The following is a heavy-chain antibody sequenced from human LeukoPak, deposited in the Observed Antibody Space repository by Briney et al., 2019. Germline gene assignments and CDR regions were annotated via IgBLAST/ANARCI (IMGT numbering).Heavy chain of an antibody. V-gene: IGHV4-4*07. CDR3: ASGARRDGYTYYFDY. CDR1: GGSISSYY. J-gene: IGHJ4*02. D-gene: IGHD5-24*01. Sequence: SETLSLTCTVSGGSISSYYWSWIRQPAGKGLEWIGRIYTSGSTNYNPSLTSRVTMSVDTSKNQFSLKLSSVPAADTAVYYCASGARRDGYTYYFDYWGQGTLVTVSS. CDR2: IYTSGST.